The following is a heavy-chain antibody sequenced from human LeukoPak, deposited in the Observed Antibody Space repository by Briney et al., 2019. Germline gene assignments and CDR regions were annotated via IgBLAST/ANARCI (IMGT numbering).Heavy chain of an antibody. V-gene: IGHV3-48*03. D-gene: IGHD6-19*01. CDR2: ISSSGSTI. Sequence: PGGSLRLSCAASGFTFSSYEMNWVRQAPGKGLEWVSYISSSGSTIYYADSVKGRFTISRDNAKNSLYLQMNSLRAEDTAVYYCASGREIGWSDFDYWGQGTLVTVSS. J-gene: IGHJ4*02. CDR1: GFTFSSYE. CDR3: ASGREIGWSDFDY.